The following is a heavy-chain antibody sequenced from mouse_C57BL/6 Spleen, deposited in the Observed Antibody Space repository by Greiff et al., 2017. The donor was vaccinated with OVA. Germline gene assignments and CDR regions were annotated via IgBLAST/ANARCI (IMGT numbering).Heavy chain of an antibody. D-gene: IGHD2-1*01. CDR1: GYTFTSYW. CDR2: IDPSDSYT. CDR3: ARWVREMDY. Sequence: VQLQQSGAELVMPGASVKLSCKASGYTFTSYWMHWVKQRPGQGLEWIGEIDPSDSYTNYNQKFKGKSTLTVDKSSSTAYMQLSSLTSEDSAVYYCARWVREMDYWGQGTSVTVSS. V-gene: IGHV1-69*01. J-gene: IGHJ4*01.